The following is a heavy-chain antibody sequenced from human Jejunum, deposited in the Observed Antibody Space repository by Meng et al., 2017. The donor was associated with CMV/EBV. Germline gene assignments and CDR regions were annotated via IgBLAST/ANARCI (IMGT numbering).Heavy chain of an antibody. CDR2: IYGSSSYI. Sequence: SGFSFSTYYMVWVRQAPEKGLEWVSSIYGSSSYIYYADSVKGRFTISRDNAKNSLYLQMNSLRAEDTAVYYCARGGGVAPYYFDSWGQGTLVTVSS. D-gene: IGHD3-3*01. V-gene: IGHV3-21*01. J-gene: IGHJ4*02. CDR3: ARGGGVAPYYFDS. CDR1: GFSFSTYY.